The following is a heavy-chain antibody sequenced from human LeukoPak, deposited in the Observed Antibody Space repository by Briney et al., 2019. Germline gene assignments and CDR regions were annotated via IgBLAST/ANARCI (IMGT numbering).Heavy chain of an antibody. D-gene: IGHD4-17*01. CDR3: AGGYHPTVTTTDDAFDI. J-gene: IGHJ3*02. CDR2: IIPIFGTA. CDR1: GGTFSSYA. V-gene: IGHV1-69*13. Sequence: AASVKVSCKASGGTFSSYAISWVRQAPGQGLEWMGGIIPIFGTANYAQKFPGGVTITADESTSTAYMELSSLRSEDTAVYYCAGGYHPTVTTTDDAFDIWGQGTMVTVSS.